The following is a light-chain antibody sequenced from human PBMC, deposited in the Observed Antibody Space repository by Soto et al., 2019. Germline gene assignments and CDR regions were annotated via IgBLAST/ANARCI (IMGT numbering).Light chain of an antibody. J-gene: IGLJ3*02. CDR2: LNSDGSP. V-gene: IGLV4-69*01. CDR1: SGHISND. CDR3: QTWGSGTVV. Sequence: QSVLTQSPSASASLGASVKLTCTLSSGHISNDTAWHQQQLEKGPRYLMMLNSDGSPSKGHGIPDRFSASSSGAERYLTISTLQSEDEADAYCQTWGSGTVVFGGGTKLTVL.